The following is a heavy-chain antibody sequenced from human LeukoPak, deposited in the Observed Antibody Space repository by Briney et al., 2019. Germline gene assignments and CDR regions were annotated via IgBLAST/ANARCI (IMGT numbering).Heavy chain of an antibody. CDR3: AKALSSSFTGSSWEY. CDR2: INWNGGKI. J-gene: IGHJ4*02. V-gene: IGHV3-9*03. D-gene: IGHD6-6*01. CDR1: GFTFDDYA. Sequence: GGSLRLSCAASGFTFDDYAMHWIRQAPGKGLEWGSGINWNGGKIGYADSVKGRFTISRDSAKSSLYLQMNTLRAEDMAFYYCAKALSSSFTGSSWEYWGQGTLVTVSS.